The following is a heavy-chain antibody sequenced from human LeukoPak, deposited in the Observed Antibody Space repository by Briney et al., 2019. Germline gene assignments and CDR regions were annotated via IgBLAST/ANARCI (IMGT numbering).Heavy chain of an antibody. D-gene: IGHD4-17*01. CDR2: IKQDGSEK. J-gene: IGHJ3*02. Sequence: GGSLRLSCAASGFIFSSYWMCWVRQAPGKGLEWVANIKQDGSEKYYVDSVKGRFTISRDNAKISLYLQMNSLRAEDTAVYYCARGDHLRTDDGFDIWGQGTMVTVSS. V-gene: IGHV3-7*01. CDR3: ARGDHLRTDDGFDI. CDR1: GFIFSSYW.